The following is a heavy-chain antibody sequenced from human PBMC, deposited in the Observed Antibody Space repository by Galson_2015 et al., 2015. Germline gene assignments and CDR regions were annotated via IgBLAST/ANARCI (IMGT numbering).Heavy chain of an antibody. Sequence: SLRLSCTASGFTFSSYGMHWVHQAPGKGLEWEAVIWYDGSNKYYADSVKGRFNISRDNSKNTLYLQLNSLRAEDTAVYYCARDLAAAGSLMDYWGQGTLVSVSS. V-gene: IGHV3-33*01. CDR2: IWYDGSNK. CDR1: GFTFSSYG. D-gene: IGHD6-13*01. J-gene: IGHJ4*02. CDR3: ARDLAAAGSLMDY.